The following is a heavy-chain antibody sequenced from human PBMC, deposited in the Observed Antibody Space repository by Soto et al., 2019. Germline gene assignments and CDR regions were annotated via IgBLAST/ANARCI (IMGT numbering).Heavy chain of an antibody. Sequence: SETLSLTCTVSGGSIASTTYYWGWIRQPPGKGLERIGSIYYSGSTYYNASLKGRVTISVDTSKNQFSLKLNSVTAADTSVYYCARRRNYDFWTGPGYMDVWGKGTTVTVSS. CDR2: IYYSGST. D-gene: IGHD3-3*01. V-gene: IGHV4-39*01. CDR3: ARRRNYDFWTGPGYMDV. J-gene: IGHJ6*03. CDR1: GGSIASTTYY.